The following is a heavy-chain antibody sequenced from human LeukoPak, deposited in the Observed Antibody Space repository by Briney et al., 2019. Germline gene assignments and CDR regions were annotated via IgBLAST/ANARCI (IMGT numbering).Heavy chain of an antibody. Sequence: GGSLRLSCEASGFTFSSYGMHWVRQAPGKGLEWVAVIWYEGSNKYYADSVKGRFTISRDNSKNTLYLQMNSLRAGDTAVYYCARLGAAWSLDYWGQGTLVTVSS. D-gene: IGHD1-26*01. J-gene: IGHJ4*02. V-gene: IGHV3-33*01. CDR3: ARLGAAWSLDY. CDR2: IWYEGSNK. CDR1: GFTFSSYG.